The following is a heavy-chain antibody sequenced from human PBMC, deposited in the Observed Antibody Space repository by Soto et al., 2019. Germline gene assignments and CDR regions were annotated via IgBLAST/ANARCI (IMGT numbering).Heavy chain of an antibody. CDR1: GFTFSNFE. Sequence: PGGSLRLSCAASGFTFSNFELHWVRQAPGKGLEWVSYINTAGSTKYYAESVKGRFTISRDNARNSLVLQMNSLRAEDTAVYYCARAECSTPNCLTAYYSYGLDVWGQGTTVTVSS. D-gene: IGHD2-2*01. CDR2: INTAGSTK. J-gene: IGHJ6*02. CDR3: ARAECSTPNCLTAYYSYGLDV. V-gene: IGHV3-48*03.